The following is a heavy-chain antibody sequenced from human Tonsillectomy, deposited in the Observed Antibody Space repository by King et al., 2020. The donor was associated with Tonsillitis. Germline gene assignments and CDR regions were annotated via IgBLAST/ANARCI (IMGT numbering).Heavy chain of an antibody. CDR3: ATSRGGADPFDY. V-gene: IGHV3-20*01. CDR1: GFSFDDYG. CDR2: INWDGGSP. Sequence: VQLVESGGDVVRPGGSLRLSCAASGFSFDDYGMSWVRQAPGKGLEWVSGINWDGGSPTYADSVKGRFTISRDNAKNSLFLQMNGLRAEDTAFYHCATSRGGADPFDYWGQGTLVTVSS. D-gene: IGHD4/OR15-4a*01. J-gene: IGHJ4*02.